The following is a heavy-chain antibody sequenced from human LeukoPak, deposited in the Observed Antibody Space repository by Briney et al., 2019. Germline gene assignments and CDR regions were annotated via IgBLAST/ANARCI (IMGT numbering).Heavy chain of an antibody. J-gene: IGHJ4*02. CDR2: ISAYNGNT. D-gene: IGHD1-26*01. V-gene: IGHV1-18*01. Sequence: ASVKVSCKASGYVFRSYGINWVRQAPGQGLEWMGWISAYNGNTNYAQKLQGRVTMTTDTSTSTAYMELRSLRSDDTAVYYCARDSIIVGATPDYWGQGTLVTVSS. CDR3: ARDSIIVGATPDY. CDR1: GYVFRSYG.